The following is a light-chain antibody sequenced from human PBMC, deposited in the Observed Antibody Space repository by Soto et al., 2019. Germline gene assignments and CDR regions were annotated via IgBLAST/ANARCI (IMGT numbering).Light chain of an antibody. J-gene: IGKJ4*01. CDR1: QSVSSTF. CDR3: QHYGSSPPLT. Sequence: EFVLTQSPGTLSLSPGERATLSCRASQSVSSTFFAWYQQKPGQPPRLLIYGASSRGTGIPDRFSGSGSGTDFTLTISRQEPEDFAVYYCQHYGSSPPLTFGGGTKVEIK. V-gene: IGKV3-20*01. CDR2: GAS.